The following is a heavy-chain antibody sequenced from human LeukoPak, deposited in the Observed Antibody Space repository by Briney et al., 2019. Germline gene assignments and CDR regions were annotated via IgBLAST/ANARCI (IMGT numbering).Heavy chain of an antibody. CDR2: ISYDGRSK. CDR1: GFIFNDFS. J-gene: IGHJ4*02. V-gene: IGHV3-30*04. D-gene: IGHD4-17*01. Sequence: GGSLRLSCAASGFIFNDFSMHWVRQAPGKGLQWVALISYDGRSKYYADSVKGRFTISRDNSKNTMYLQMNSLRAEDTAVYYCARDPSYGDYAWGDFRGQGTLVTVSS. CDR3: ARDPSYGDYAWGDF.